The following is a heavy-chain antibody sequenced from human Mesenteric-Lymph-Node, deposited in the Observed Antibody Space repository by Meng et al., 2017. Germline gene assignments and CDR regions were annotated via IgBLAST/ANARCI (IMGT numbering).Heavy chain of an antibody. Sequence: QVQLVQAGAEGKKPGAAGKGSGKAAGYTVTDYDMQGVRQAPGQGLEWRGRLNPNRGDTNYAQKFQGRVTMTRDTSISTAYMELSRLTSDDTAVYYCARGIVDGYGGDSWFDPWGQGTLVTVSS. D-gene: IGHD5-18*01. CDR3: ARGIVDGYGGDSWFDP. CDR1: GYTVTDYD. V-gene: IGHV1-2*06. CDR2: LNPNRGDT. J-gene: IGHJ5*02.